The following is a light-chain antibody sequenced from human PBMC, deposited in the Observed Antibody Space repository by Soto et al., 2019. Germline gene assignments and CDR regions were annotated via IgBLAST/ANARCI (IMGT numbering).Light chain of an antibody. V-gene: IGLV2-23*02. J-gene: IGLJ2*01. CDR3: RSYASTSSVV. CDR1: SSDVGSFDL. Sequence: QSALTQPASVSGSPGQSITISCTGSSSDVGSFDLVSWHQQHPGKAPKLLIYEVSQRPSGISNRFSGSKSGNTASLTISGLQAEDEADYYCRSYASTSSVVFGGGTKLTVL. CDR2: EVS.